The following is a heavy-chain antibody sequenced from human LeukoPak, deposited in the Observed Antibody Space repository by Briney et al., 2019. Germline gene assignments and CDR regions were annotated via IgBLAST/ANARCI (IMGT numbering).Heavy chain of an antibody. CDR2: ISSSSSYI. Sequence: GRSLRLSCAASGFTFSSYSMNWVSQAPGKGLEWDSSISSSSSYIYYADSVKGRFTISRDNAKNSLYLQMNSLRAEDTAVYYCARDPRTTVTTGWFDPWGQGTLVTVSS. V-gene: IGHV3-21*01. CDR3: ARDPRTTVTTGWFDP. D-gene: IGHD4-17*01. J-gene: IGHJ5*02. CDR1: GFTFSSYS.